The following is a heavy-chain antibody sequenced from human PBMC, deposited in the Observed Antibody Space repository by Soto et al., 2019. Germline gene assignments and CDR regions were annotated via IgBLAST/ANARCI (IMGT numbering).Heavy chain of an antibody. CDR1: GYSFNDYY. CDR3: ARAPRKEVWFPNVY. CDR2: ISPSSGCT. J-gene: IGHJ4*02. V-gene: IGHV1-2*02. D-gene: IGHD3-10*01. Sequence: QVQLVQSASEVQKPGTSVKVSCKASGYSFNDYYIHWVRHARGQGPAWVGWISPSSGCTHYAPKFEGRVTLTRDTANCTATMDLSTLRSADKAVYYCARAPRKEVWFPNVYWGQGTLVTVSS.